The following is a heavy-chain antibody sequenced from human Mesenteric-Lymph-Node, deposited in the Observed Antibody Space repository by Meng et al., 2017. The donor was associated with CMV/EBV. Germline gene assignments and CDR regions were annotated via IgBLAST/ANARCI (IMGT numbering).Heavy chain of an antibody. CDR2: ISSSSNYI. Sequence: GFTFSSYRMNWVRQAPGKGLEWVSSISSSSNYIYYADSVKGRFTISRDNAKNSLYLQMNSLRAEDTAVYYCVRDLFKIAAAGTSLGYWGQGTLVTVSS. D-gene: IGHD6-13*01. CDR1: GFTFSSYR. J-gene: IGHJ4*02. V-gene: IGHV3-21*01. CDR3: VRDLFKIAAAGTSLGY.